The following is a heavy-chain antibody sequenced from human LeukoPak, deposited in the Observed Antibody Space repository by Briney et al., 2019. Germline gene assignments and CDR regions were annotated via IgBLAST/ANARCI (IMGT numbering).Heavy chain of an antibody. CDR1: GGSISSGGYS. CDR3: ASNSRDSRLLTFDY. D-gene: IGHD3-22*01. Sequence: SQTLSLTCAVSGGSISSGGYSWSWIRQPPGKGLEWIGYIYHSGSTYYNPSLKSRVTISVDRSKNQFSLKLSSVTAADTAVYYCASNSRDSRLLTFDYWGQGTLVTVSS. V-gene: IGHV4-30-2*01. CDR2: IYHSGST. J-gene: IGHJ4*02.